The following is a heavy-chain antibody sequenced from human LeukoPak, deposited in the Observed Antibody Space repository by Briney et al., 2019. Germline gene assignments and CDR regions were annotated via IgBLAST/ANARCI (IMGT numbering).Heavy chain of an antibody. Sequence: GGSLRPSCAASGFTFSSYWMHWVRQAPGKGLVWVSRINSDGSSTSYADSVKGRFTISRDNAKNTLYLQMNGLRAEDTAVYYCALEGYSSGWQDFDYWGQGTLVTVSS. CDR3: ALEGYSSGWQDFDY. V-gene: IGHV3-74*01. D-gene: IGHD6-19*01. CDR1: GFTFSSYW. J-gene: IGHJ4*02. CDR2: INSDGSST.